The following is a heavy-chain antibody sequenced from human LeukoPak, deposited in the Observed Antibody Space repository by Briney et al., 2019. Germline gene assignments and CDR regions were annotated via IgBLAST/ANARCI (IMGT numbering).Heavy chain of an antibody. CDR3: AQGTATAIDY. Sequence: GGSLRLSCAASGFTFSSYGMHWVRQAPGKGLEWVAFIRYDGSNKYYADSVKGRFTISRDNSKNTLYLQMNSLRAEVTAVYYCAQGTATAIDYWGQGTLVTVSS. J-gene: IGHJ4*02. CDR2: IRYDGSNK. D-gene: IGHD2-15*01. V-gene: IGHV3-30*02. CDR1: GFTFSSYG.